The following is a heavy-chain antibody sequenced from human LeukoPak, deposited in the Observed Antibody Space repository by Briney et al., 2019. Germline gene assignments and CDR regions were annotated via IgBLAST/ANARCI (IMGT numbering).Heavy chain of an antibody. CDR1: GFTFSSYW. CDR2: IKQDGTEK. Sequence: PGGSLRLSCAASGFTFSSYWMSWVRQAPGKGLEWGANIKQDGTEKYYVASVKGRFTISRDNAKNSLYLQMNSLRAEGTAVYYCAREGPDDFWSGYYTHYYMDVWGKGTTATVSS. V-gene: IGHV3-7*01. J-gene: IGHJ6*03. CDR3: AREGPDDFWSGYYTHYYMDV. D-gene: IGHD3-3*01.